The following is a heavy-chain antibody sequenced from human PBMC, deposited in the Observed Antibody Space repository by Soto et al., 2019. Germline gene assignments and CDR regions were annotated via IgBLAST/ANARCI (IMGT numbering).Heavy chain of an antibody. J-gene: IGHJ4*02. CDR2: IYYSGST. CDR3: ARTKTSSTSFHVDY. Sequence: QVQLQESGPGLVKPSQTLSLTCTVSGGSISSGDYYWTWIRHHPGEGLEWIGYIYYSGSTKHNPSLKSRITISVDTSKNQFSLKLNSVTAADTAVYYCARTKTSSTSFHVDYWGQGTQVTVSS. D-gene: IGHD2-2*01. V-gene: IGHV4-31*03. CDR1: GGSISSGDYY.